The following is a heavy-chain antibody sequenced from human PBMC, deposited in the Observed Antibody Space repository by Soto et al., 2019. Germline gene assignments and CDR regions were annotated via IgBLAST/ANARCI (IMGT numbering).Heavy chain of an antibody. V-gene: IGHV3-23*01. D-gene: IGHD6-19*01. CDR3: AREIRVAGRRNYFDY. J-gene: IGHJ4*02. CDR2: ITGSGGGT. CDR1: GFTFSIYA. Sequence: EVQLLESGGGLVQPGGSLRLSCEASGFTFSIYAMTWVRQAPGKGLEWVSYITGSGGGTYYADSVKGRFTSSSDNSKNTLFLQMNSLRAEDTAVYYCAREIRVAGRRNYFDYWGQGALVTVSS.